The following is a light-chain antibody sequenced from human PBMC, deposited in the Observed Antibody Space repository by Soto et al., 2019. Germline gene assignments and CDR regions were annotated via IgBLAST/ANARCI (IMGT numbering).Light chain of an antibody. CDR1: QSVLYSSNNKNY. CDR3: QQYYSTPIT. CDR2: WAS. Sequence: DIVMTQSRDSLAVSLGERATIDCKSSQSVLYSSNNKNYLAWYQQKPGQPPKLLIYWASTRESGVPDRFSGSGSGTDFTLTISSLQAEDVAVYYCQQYYSTPITFGQGTRLEIK. J-gene: IGKJ5*01. V-gene: IGKV4-1*01.